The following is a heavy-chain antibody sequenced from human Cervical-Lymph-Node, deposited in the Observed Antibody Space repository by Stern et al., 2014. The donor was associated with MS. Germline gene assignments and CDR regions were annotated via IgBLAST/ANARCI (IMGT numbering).Heavy chain of an antibody. J-gene: IGHJ3*01. V-gene: IGHV4-61*02. D-gene: IGHD3-22*01. Sequence: QLQLQESGPGLVKPSQTLSLTCTVSGGSISSGNYHWSWIRQPAGKGLEXIGRVYASGSTNYNPPLNCGVTITANTSKNQFSLKVTFVTAADTAVYFCARVRTYYYGNSGYAVGKNDAYDLWGQGTMVTVSS. CDR3: ARVRTYYYGNSGYAVGKNDAYDL. CDR2: VYASGST. CDR1: GGSISSGNYH.